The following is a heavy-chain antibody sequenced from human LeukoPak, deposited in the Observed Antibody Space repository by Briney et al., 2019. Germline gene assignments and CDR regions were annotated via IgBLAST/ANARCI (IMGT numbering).Heavy chain of an antibody. D-gene: IGHD3-3*01. Sequence: GGSLRLSCAASGFTFDDYAMHWVRQAPGKGLEWVPGISWNSCSIGYADSVKGRFTISRDNAKNSLYLQMNSLRAEDTALYYCAKDKSRFLEWLPFDYWGQGTLVTVSS. CDR2: ISWNSCSI. J-gene: IGHJ4*02. CDR3: AKDKSRFLEWLPFDY. CDR1: GFTFDDYA. V-gene: IGHV3-9*01.